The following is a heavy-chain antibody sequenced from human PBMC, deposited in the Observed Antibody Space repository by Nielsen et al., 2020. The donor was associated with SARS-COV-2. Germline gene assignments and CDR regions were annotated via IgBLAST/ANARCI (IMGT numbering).Heavy chain of an antibody. D-gene: IGHD5-12*01. CDR1: GGSISSGGYY. CDR3: ARESSGYDHYNYGMDV. CDR2: IYFSGRT. J-gene: IGHJ6*02. Sequence: SETPSLTCTVSGGSISSGGYYWSWIRHHPGKGLEWIGYIYFSGRTCYNPSLKSQVTISVDTSKNQFSLSLRSVTAADTAVYYCARESSGYDHYNYGMDVWGQGTTVTVSS. V-gene: IGHV4-31*01.